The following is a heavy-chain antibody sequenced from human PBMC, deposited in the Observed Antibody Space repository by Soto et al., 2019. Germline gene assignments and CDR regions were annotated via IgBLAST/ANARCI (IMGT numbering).Heavy chain of an antibody. J-gene: IGHJ6*02. D-gene: IGHD4-4*01. CDR2: ISGSGGST. V-gene: IGHV3-23*01. Sequence: EVQLLESGGGLVQPGGSLTLSCAASGFTFSTYVMSWVRQAPGKGLEYASAISGSGGSTYYEDSVKGRSTVYRDNAKTAVFLQMNTLRAEDTAVYYCAKDREAWTTVIMSFYYGVDVWGQGTTVTVSS. CDR1: GFTFSTYV. CDR3: AKDREAWTTVIMSFYYGVDV.